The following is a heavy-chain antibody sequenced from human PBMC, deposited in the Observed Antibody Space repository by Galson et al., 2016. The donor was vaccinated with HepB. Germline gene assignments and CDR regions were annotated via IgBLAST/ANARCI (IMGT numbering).Heavy chain of an antibody. CDR1: GYRFTNYW. CDR2: IYPGDSNT. J-gene: IGHJ4*01. D-gene: IGHD6-25*01. V-gene: IGHV5-51*01. CDR3: SRGDSSDQ. Sequence: QSGAEVKEPGESLKISCKGSGYRFTNYWINWVRQLPGRGLEWMGVIYPGDSNTRYSPSFEGQVTISADKSISTAYLHWSSLKASDTAMYFCSRGDSSDQWGQGTLITVSS.